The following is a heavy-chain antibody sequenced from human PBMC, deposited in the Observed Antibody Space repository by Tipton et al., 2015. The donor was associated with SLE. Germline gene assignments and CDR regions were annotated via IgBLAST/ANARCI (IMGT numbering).Heavy chain of an antibody. CDR3: ARDRRRRETYYYGLDV. D-gene: IGHD1-26*01. J-gene: IGHJ6*02. CDR1: GVSINNHH. Sequence: GLVKPSETLSLTCTVSGVSINNHHWSRIRQPPGKGLEWIGYFYYSGNTRYNPSLQSRVTISVDTSKNQFSLKLTSVTAADTAVYYCARDRRRRETYYYGLDVWGRGTAVTVSS. V-gene: IGHV4-59*11. CDR2: FYYSGNT.